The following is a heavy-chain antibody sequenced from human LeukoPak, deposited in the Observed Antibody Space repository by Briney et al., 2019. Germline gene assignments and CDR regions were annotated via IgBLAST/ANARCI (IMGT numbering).Heavy chain of an antibody. Sequence: GGSLRLSCAASGLTVSSNCMSWVRQAPGKGLEWVANIKEDGSEKKYVDSVKGRFTISRDNAKNSVYLQMNSLRVEDTAIYYCAKDIVGGGDDYWGQGTLVTVSS. CDR1: GLTVSSNC. V-gene: IGHV3-7*01. CDR2: IKEDGSEK. D-gene: IGHD2-21*02. J-gene: IGHJ4*02. CDR3: AKDIVGGGDDY.